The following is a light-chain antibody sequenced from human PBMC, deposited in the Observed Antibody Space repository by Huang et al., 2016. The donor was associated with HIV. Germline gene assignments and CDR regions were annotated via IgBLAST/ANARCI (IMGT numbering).Light chain of an antibody. CDR3: QQYNNWPPYT. J-gene: IGKJ2*01. CDR2: GAS. Sequence: EIAMTQSPATLSVSPGARATLSCRASQNVGSNIAWYQQKPGQAPRLLIYGASPRATGIPVRFSGSGSGTEFTLTISNLQSEDFALYHCQQYNNWPPYTFGQGTKLEIK. V-gene: IGKV3-15*01. CDR1: QNVGSN.